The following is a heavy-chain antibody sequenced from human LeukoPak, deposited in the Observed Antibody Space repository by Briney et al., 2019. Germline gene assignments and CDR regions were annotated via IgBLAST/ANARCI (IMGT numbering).Heavy chain of an antibody. Sequence: GGSLRLSCAASGFTFSSYTMHWIRQAPGKGLEWVAVISYDGSNKYYADSVKGRFTISRDNSKNSLYLQMNSLRAEDTAVYYCARGAYYYEDWGQGTLVTVSS. CDR1: GFTFSSYT. D-gene: IGHD3-22*01. CDR2: ISYDGSNK. J-gene: IGHJ4*02. CDR3: ARGAYYYED. V-gene: IGHV3-30-3*01.